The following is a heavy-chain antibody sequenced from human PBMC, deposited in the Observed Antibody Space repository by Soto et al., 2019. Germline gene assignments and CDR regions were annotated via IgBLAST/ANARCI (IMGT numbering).Heavy chain of an antibody. CDR2: IYYSGST. D-gene: IGHD3-16*02. J-gene: IGHJ4*02. V-gene: IGHV4-59*08. CDR1: GGSISSYY. Sequence: LSLTCTVSGGSISSYYWSWIRQPPGKGLEWIGYIYYSGSTNYNPSLKSRVTISVDTSKNQFSLKLSSVTAADTAVYYCARHYRRYFDYWGQGTLVTVPQ. CDR3: ARHYRRYFDY.